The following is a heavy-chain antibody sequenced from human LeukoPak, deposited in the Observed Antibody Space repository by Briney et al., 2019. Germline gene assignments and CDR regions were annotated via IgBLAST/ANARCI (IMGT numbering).Heavy chain of an antibody. CDR1: GGSISSSSYY. CDR3: ARGAVAGPLDY. CDR2: IYYSGST. J-gene: IGHJ4*02. D-gene: IGHD6-19*01. Sequence: SETLSLTCTVSGGSISSSSYYWGWIRQPPGKGLEWIGSIYYSGSTYYNPSLKSRVTISVDTSKNQFSLKLSSVTAADTAVYYCARGAVAGPLDYWGRGTLVTVSS. V-gene: IGHV4-39*07.